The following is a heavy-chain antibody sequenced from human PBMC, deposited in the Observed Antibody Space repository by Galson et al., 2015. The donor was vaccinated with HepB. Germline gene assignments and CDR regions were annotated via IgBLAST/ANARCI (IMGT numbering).Heavy chain of an antibody. CDR3: AHRRVGVHFGY. V-gene: IGHV2-5*02. CDR1: GFSLSTNGVG. CDR2: IYWDDDK. Sequence: LVKPTQTLTLTCTFSGFSLSTNGVGVGWIRQPPGKALEWLALIYWDDDKRYSPSLKSRLTITKDTSKNQVVLTMTNMDPVDTATYYCAHRRVGVHFGYWGQGTLVTVSS. J-gene: IGHJ4*02. D-gene: IGHD1-26*01.